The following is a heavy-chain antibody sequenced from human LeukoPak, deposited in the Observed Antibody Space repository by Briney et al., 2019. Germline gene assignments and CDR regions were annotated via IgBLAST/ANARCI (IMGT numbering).Heavy chain of an antibody. Sequence: GGSLRLSCAASGFTFSSYAMHWVRQAPGKGLEWVAVISYDGSNKYYADSVKGRFTISRDNSKNTLYLQMNSLRAEDTAVYYCARERGLDYWGQGTLFTVSS. CDR1: GFTFSSYA. V-gene: IGHV3-30-3*01. J-gene: IGHJ4*02. CDR3: ARERGLDY. CDR2: ISYDGSNK.